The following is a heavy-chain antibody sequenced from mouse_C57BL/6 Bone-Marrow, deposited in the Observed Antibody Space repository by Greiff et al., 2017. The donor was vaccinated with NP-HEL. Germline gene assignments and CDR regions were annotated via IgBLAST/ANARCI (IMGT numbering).Heavy chain of an antibody. CDR2: IYPRSGNT. CDR1: GYTFTSYG. D-gene: IGHD2-3*01. V-gene: IGHV1-81*01. J-gene: IGHJ4*01. Sequence: QVQLQQSGAELARPGASVKLSCKASGYTFTSYGISWVKQSTGQGLEWIGEIYPRSGNTYYNEKFKGKATLTADKSTSTAYMELRSLTSEDSAVYFSASCGYSCSAMDYWGQGTSVTVSS. CDR3: ASCGYSCSAMDY.